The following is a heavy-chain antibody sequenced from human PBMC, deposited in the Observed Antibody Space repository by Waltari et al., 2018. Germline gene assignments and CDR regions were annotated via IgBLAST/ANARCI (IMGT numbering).Heavy chain of an antibody. J-gene: IGHJ3*01. CDR1: AFSFSNDW. D-gene: IGHD4-17*01. Sequence: EVQMVESGGGLVQPGGSLSLSCAASAFSFSNDWMAWVRQAPGRGLEFVANINQDGSVKNYMGSVKGRFAVSRDNAENSLYLQMNNLWAEDTAVYYCGTDRYGGAFHLWGQGTMVTVSS. CDR3: GTDRYGGAFHL. V-gene: IGHV3-7*02. CDR2: INQDGSVK.